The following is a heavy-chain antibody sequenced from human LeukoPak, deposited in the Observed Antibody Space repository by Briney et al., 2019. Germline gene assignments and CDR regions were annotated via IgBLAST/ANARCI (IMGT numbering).Heavy chain of an antibody. CDR3: ARGDVQLWLRYIRRFDP. D-gene: IGHD5-18*01. J-gene: IGHJ5*02. V-gene: IGHV1-8*01. CDR1: GYTFTSYD. CDR2: MNPNSGNT. Sequence: ASVKVSCKASGYTFTSYDINWVRQATGQGLEWMGWMNPNSGNTGYAQKFQGRVTMTRNTSISTAYMELSSLRSEDTAVYYCARGDVQLWLRYIRRFDPWGQGTLVTVSS.